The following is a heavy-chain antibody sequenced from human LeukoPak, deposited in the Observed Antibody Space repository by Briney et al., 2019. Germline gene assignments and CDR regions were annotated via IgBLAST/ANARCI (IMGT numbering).Heavy chain of an antibody. CDR1: ADSISSSTYY. CDR2: IYYSGST. J-gene: IGHJ4*02. D-gene: IGHD2-2*01. CDR3: ARDRGGVPSAKGAYYFDY. V-gene: IGHV4-39*07. Sequence: SETLSLTCTVSADSISSSTYYWGWIRQPPGKGLEWIGSIYYSGSTYYNPSLKSRVTISVDTSENQFSLKLSSVTAADTAVYYCARDRGGVPSAKGAYYFDYWGQGTLVTVSS.